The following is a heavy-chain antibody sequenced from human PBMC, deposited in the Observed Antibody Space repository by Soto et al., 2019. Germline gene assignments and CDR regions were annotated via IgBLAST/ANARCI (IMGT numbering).Heavy chain of an antibody. V-gene: IGHV3-15*07. J-gene: IGHJ1*01. D-gene: IGHD2-8*02. CDR3: ILVELKRETEYFQH. CDR2: IKSKTDGGTT. CDR1: GFTFSNAW. Sequence: GGSLRLSCAASGFTFSNAWMNWVRQAPGKGLEWVGRIKSKTDGGTTDYAAPVKGRFTISRDDSKNTLYLQMNSLKTEDTAVYYCILVELKRETEYFQHWGQGTLVTVSS.